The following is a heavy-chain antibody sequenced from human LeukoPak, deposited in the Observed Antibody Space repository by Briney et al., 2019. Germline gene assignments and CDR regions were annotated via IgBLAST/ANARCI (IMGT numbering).Heavy chain of an antibody. V-gene: IGHV3-23*01. D-gene: IGHD3-3*01. J-gene: IGHJ4*02. Sequence: GASLRLSCAASGFTFSSNAMSWVRQAPEKGLEWVSAISESGGTTYYADSVKGRFTISRDNSKNTLYLQMNSLRAEDTAVYHCAKAHYDFWSGYPYFDYWGQGMLVTVSS. CDR3: AKAHYDFWSGYPYFDY. CDR1: GFTFSSNA. CDR2: ISESGGTT.